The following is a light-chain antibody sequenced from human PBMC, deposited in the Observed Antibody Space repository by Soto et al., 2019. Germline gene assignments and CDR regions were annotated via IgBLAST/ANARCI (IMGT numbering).Light chain of an antibody. CDR2: GAS. CDR3: QLYGSSRRYT. CDR1: QGVSGTY. Sequence: DIVLTQSPGTLSLSPGERATLSCRASQGVSGTYLAWYQQKPGQAPRVLIYGASIRAAGIPDRFSGSGSGTDFTLTISRLEPEDFAVYYCQLYGSSRRYTFGQGTKLEIK. V-gene: IGKV3-20*01. J-gene: IGKJ2*01.